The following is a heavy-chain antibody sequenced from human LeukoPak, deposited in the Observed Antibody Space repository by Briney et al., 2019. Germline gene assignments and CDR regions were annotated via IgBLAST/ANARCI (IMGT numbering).Heavy chain of an antibody. CDR3: ARGPRGGDGLYYFDF. D-gene: IGHD2-21*02. V-gene: IGHV1-46*01. Sequence: ASVKVSCKASGYPFTTYHVHWLRQAPGQGPEWMGIINPSGGSTSYAQKFQGRITMTRDTSMTTVYMELSTLRSEDAAVYYCARGPRGGDGLYYFDFWGQGILVTVSS. J-gene: IGHJ4*02. CDR2: INPSGGST. CDR1: GYPFTTYH.